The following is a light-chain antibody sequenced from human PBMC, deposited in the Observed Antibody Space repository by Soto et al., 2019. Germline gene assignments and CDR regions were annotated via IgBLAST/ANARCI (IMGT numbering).Light chain of an antibody. CDR3: GSYTTSSNYV. CDR1: SSDIDAYNY. V-gene: IGLV2-14*01. CDR2: DVS. J-gene: IGLJ1*01. Sequence: QSVLTQPASVSGSPGQSITISCTGTSSDIDAYNYVSWYQQHPGKAPKLMIYDVSNRPSGISNRFSGSKSGNTASLTISGLQAEDEADYYCGSYTTSSNYVFGTGTKVIV.